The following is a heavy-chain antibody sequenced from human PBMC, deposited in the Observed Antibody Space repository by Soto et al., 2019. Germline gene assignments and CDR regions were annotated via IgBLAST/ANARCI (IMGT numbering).Heavy chain of an antibody. V-gene: IGHV3-30*18. Sequence: GGSLRLSCAASGFTFSSYGMHWVRQAPGKGLEWVAVISYDGSNKYYADSVEGRFTISRDNSKNTLYLQMNSLRAEDTAVYYCAKESGAVAGTELRYWGQGTLVTVSS. CDR2: ISYDGSNK. CDR3: AKESGAVAGTELRY. D-gene: IGHD6-19*01. J-gene: IGHJ4*02. CDR1: GFTFSSYG.